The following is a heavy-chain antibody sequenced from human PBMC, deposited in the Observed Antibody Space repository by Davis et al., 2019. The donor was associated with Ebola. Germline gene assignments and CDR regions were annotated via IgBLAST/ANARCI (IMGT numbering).Heavy chain of an antibody. CDR1: GYSFTSFW. CDR3: ARQGAPYSAPTN. V-gene: IGHV5-51*01. D-gene: IGHD1-26*01. CDR2: ILPGDSDT. J-gene: IGHJ4*02. Sequence: GESLKIPCKAPGYSFTSFWIGWVRQPPGQGLEWMGDILPGDSDTRYSPSFQGQVTISADKSITTAYLHWNSLKASDTAMYYCARQGAPYSAPTNWGQGTLVTVSS.